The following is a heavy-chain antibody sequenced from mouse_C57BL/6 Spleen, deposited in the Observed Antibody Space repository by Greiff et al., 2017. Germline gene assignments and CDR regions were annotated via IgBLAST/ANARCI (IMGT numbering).Heavy chain of an antibody. D-gene: IGHD1-1*01. V-gene: IGHV5-17*01. J-gene: IGHJ4*01. Sequence: EVQGVESGGGLVKPGGSLKLSCAASGFTFSDYGMHWVRQAPEKGLEWVAYISSGSSTIYYADTVKGRFTIARDNAKNTLFLQMTSLRSEDTAMYYCARNYYGNRRYYYAMDYWGQGTSVTVSS. CDR3: ARNYYGNRRYYYAMDY. CDR2: ISSGSSTI. CDR1: GFTFSDYG.